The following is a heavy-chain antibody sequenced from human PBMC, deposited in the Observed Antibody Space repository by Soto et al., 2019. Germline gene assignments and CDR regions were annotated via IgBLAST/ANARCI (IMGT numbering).Heavy chain of an antibody. V-gene: IGHV1-46*01. D-gene: IGHD3-10*01. Sequence: ASVKVSCKASGYIFTSYYMHWVRQAPGQGLEWMGIINPSSGGTSYAQKFQGRVTMTRDTSASTVYMELSSLGSEDTAIYYYGSGPFDYWGQGTLVTVSS. J-gene: IGHJ4*02. CDR3: GSGPFDY. CDR2: INPSSGGT. CDR1: GYIFTSYY.